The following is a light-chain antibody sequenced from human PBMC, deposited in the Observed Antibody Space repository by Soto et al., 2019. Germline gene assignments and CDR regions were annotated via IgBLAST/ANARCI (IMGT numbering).Light chain of an antibody. Sequence: EIVLTQSPGTLSLSPGERATLSCRASQSVSSSYLAWYQQKPGQAPRLLIYGASSRATGIPDRFSGSGSGTDFTLIISRLEPEDFAVYYCQQYRSSPRTCGQGTKV. CDR1: QSVSSSY. CDR2: GAS. J-gene: IGKJ1*01. CDR3: QQYRSSPRT. V-gene: IGKV3-20*01.